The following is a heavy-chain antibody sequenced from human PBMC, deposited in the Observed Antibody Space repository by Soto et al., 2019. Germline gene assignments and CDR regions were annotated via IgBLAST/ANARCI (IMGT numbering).Heavy chain of an antibody. D-gene: IGHD1-26*01. CDR1: GINFSRAW. CDR3: ANTQRWESRHWXGP. V-gene: IGHV3-15*01. J-gene: IGHJ5*02. CDR2: IKSKFDGETI. Sequence: PGGSLRLSCAASGINFSRAWMSWVRQAPGKGLEWVGRIKSKFDGETIDYAAPVKGRFTISRDDSKNIVYLQMNSLNTEDTAVYYCANTQRWESRHWXGPWGLGTLVTVSS.